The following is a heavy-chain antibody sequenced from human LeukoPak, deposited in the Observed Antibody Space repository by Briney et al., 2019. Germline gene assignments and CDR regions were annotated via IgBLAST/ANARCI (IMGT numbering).Heavy chain of an antibody. CDR1: GDSISSGNYY. J-gene: IGHJ4*02. V-gene: IGHV4-61*02. D-gene: IGHD3-22*01. CDR2: IYTSGST. Sequence: SETLSLTCTVSGDSISSGNYYWSWIRQPAGKGLEWIGRIYTSGSTNYNPSLKSRVTISVDTSKNQFSLRLNSVTATDTAMYYCARGPYSYDSSGCFDYWGQGALVTVSS. CDR3: ARGPYSYDSSGCFDY.